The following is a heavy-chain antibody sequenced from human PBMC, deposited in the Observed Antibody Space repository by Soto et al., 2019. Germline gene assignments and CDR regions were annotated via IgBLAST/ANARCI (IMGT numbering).Heavy chain of an antibody. CDR3: ATDGAISCGGACRVDGFDI. Sequence: QVQLQESGPGLVKPAETLSLTCTVSGGSISSYYWNWIRQPPGRGLEWIGYISYSGSTSYNPSLTSRMTISVGTSKNLFAPLLSSVTAADPAAYFCATDGAISCGGACRVDGFDIWGQGTMVIVSS. D-gene: IGHD2-21*02. CDR1: GGSISSYY. V-gene: IGHV4-59*01. J-gene: IGHJ3*02. CDR2: ISYSGST.